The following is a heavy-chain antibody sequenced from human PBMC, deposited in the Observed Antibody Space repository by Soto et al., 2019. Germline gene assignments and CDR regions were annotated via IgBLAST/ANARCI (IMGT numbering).Heavy chain of an antibody. CDR3: ARDKITGLFDY. D-gene: IGHD2-8*02. J-gene: IGHJ4*02. CDR1: GGSFSGYY. Sequence: QVQLQQWGAGLLKPSETLSLTCAVYGGSFSGYYWTWIRQPPGTGLEWIGEINHSGSTNYNPSLRSRVTLLVAPANNQFSLTLTSVTAADMAVYYCARDKITGLFDYWGQGTLVTVSS. CDR2: INHSGST. V-gene: IGHV4-34*01.